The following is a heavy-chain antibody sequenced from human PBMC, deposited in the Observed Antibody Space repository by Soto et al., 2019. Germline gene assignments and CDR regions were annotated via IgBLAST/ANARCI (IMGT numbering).Heavy chain of an antibody. Sequence: QVQLVESGGGVVQPGMSLRLSCIASGFSFSSYGMHWVRQTPDKGLEWVAVVWLGGRNKYYADSVRGRFTISRDDSTNTRYVQMDSLTVEDTGIYYCGRAWDRTTVTRGGVDVWGQGTTVTVSS. CDR2: VWLGGRNK. D-gene: IGHD4-17*01. V-gene: IGHV3-33*01. J-gene: IGHJ6*02. CDR3: GRAWDRTTVTRGGVDV. CDR1: GFSFSSYG.